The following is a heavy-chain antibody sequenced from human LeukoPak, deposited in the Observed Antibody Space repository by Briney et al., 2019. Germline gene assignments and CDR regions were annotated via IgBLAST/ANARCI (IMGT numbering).Heavy chain of an antibody. CDR1: GFTVSSIY. V-gene: IGHV3-66*01. CDR2: IYSGGST. CDR3: ARDRPLSTRYGMDV. D-gene: IGHD3-9*01. J-gene: IGHJ6*02. Sequence: GGSLRLSCAASGFTVSSIYMSWVRQAPGKGLEWVSVIYSGGSTYYADSVKGRFTISRDNSKNTLYLQMNSLRAEDTAVYYCARDRPLSTRYGMDVWGQGTTVTASS.